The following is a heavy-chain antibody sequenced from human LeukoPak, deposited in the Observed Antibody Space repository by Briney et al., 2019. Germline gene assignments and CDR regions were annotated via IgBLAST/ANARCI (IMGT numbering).Heavy chain of an antibody. CDR1: GFTVSSNY. J-gene: IGHJ4*02. Sequence: PGGSLRLSCAASGFTVSSNYMSWVRQAPGKGLAWVSVIYSGGSTYYADSVKGRFTISRDNSKNTLYLQMNSLRAEDTAVYYCARDNGSGKYYFDYWGQGTLVTVSS. CDR2: IYSGGST. V-gene: IGHV3-66*02. CDR3: ARDNGSGKYYFDY. D-gene: IGHD3-10*01.